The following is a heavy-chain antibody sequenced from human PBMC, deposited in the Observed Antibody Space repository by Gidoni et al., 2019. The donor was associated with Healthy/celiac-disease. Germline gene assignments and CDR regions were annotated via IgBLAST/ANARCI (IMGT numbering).Heavy chain of an antibody. D-gene: IGHD3-16*01. CDR2: IYHSGST. J-gene: IGHJ4*02. Sequence: QLQLQESGSGLVKPSQTLSLTCAVSGGSISSGGYSWSLIRQPPGKGLEWIGYIYHSGSTYYNPSLTSRVTISVDRSKNQFSLKLSSLTAADTAVYYCARHFGGSFDYWGQGTLVTVSS. CDR1: GGSISSGGYS. V-gene: IGHV4-30-2*01. CDR3: ARHFGGSFDY.